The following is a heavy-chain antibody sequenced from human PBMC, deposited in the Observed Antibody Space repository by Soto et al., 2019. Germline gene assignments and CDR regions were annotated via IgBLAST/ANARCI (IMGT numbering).Heavy chain of an antibody. CDR2: ISDDGNNK. CDR1: AFIFSNFG. CDR3: VPELGGFEY. J-gene: IGHJ4*02. V-gene: IGHV3-30-3*01. Sequence: QVQLVESGGGVVQPGRSLRLSCAASAFIFSNFGMHWVRQAPGKGLEWVAVISDDGNNKYYADSVKGRFTISRDNSKDTLYLQMNSVTAEDTAVYHCVPELGGFEYWGQGTLVTVSS. D-gene: IGHD3-16*01.